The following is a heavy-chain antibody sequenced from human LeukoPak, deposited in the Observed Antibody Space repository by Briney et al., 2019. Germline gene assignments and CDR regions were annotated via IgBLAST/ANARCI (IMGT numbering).Heavy chain of an antibody. V-gene: IGHV3-53*01. Sequence: GGSLRLSCAASGFTLSSKYMSWVRQAPGKGLEWVSVIYSGGSTYYADSVKGRFTISRDNSKNTLYLQMNSLRAEDTAVYYCARDDYYGSGSETYYYGMDVWGQGTTVTVSS. CDR1: GFTLSSKY. CDR2: IYSGGST. J-gene: IGHJ6*02. CDR3: ARDDYYGSGSETYYYGMDV. D-gene: IGHD3-10*01.